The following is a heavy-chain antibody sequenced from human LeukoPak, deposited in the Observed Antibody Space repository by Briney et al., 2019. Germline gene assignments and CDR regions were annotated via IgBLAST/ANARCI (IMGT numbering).Heavy chain of an antibody. CDR3: AKDGYGAYYYYMDV. D-gene: IGHD5-18*01. CDR1: GFTFKYYG. CDR2: ISGSGDST. V-gene: IGHV3-23*01. Sequence: GGLRLSCAASGFTFKYYGMSWVRQAPGKGLEWVSAISGSGDSTYYTDSVKGRFTISRDDSKNTLYLQMNSLRDDDTAVYYCAKDGYGAYYYYMDVWGKGTSVTISS. J-gene: IGHJ6*03.